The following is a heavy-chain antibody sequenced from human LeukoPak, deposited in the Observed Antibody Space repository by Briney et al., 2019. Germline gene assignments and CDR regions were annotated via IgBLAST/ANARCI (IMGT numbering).Heavy chain of an antibody. CDR3: ARERAFYYFDY. Sequence: GGSLRLSCAASGFTFTTYTIHWVRQAPGKGLEYISAVVGNGGTTYYANSVKGRFTISRDNSKNTVYLQMGSLRAEDTAVYYCARERAFYYFDYWGQGALVTVSS. V-gene: IGHV3-64*01. CDR2: VVGNGGTT. CDR1: GFTFTTYT. J-gene: IGHJ4*02.